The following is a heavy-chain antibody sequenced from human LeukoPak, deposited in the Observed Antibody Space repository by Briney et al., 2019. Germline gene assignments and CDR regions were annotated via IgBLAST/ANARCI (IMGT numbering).Heavy chain of an antibody. J-gene: IGHJ3*02. CDR2: IKGDEMTT. CDR3: ARAYDFWSGYPPLAFDI. D-gene: IGHD3-3*01. V-gene: IGHV3-74*01. CDR1: GFAFTTYW. Sequence: GGSLRLSCAASGFAFTTYWMHWVRQAPGKGLEWVSRIKGDEMTTNYADSVKGRFTISRDNSKNTLYLQMNSLRAEDTAVYYCARAYDFWSGYPPLAFDIWGQGTMVTVSS.